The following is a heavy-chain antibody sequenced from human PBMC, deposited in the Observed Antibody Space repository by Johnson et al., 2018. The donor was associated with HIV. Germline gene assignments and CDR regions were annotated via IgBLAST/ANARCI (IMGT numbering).Heavy chain of an antibody. D-gene: IGHD1-26*01. J-gene: IGHJ3*02. CDR3: ARPAYSGTWTDAFDI. V-gene: IGHV3-20*04. CDR2: INWSGSST. Sequence: VQLVESGGRVVRPGGPLRLSCAASGFTFHDYGMTWVRQAPGKGLEWVSGINWSGSSTDYADSVKGRFTISRDHAKSSLYLQMNSLRAEDTALYYCARPAYSGTWTDAFDIWGQGTMVTVSS. CDR1: GFTFHDYG.